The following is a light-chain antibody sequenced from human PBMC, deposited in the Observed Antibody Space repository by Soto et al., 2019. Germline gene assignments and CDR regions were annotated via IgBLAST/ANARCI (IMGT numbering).Light chain of an antibody. V-gene: IGKV3-15*01. CDR1: QFIGSN. J-gene: IGKJ4*01. CDR3: QQYNNWPPLT. CDR2: DAS. Sequence: MTQSPVTLSVSPGERATLSCRASQFIGSNLAWYQQKPAQPPRLLIYDASTRATGIPARFSGNGSGTEFTLTISSLQSEDFAVYYCQQYNNWPPLTFGGGTKVDIK.